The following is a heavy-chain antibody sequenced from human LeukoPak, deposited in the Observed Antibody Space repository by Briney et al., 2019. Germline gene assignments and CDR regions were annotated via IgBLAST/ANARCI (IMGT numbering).Heavy chain of an antibody. D-gene: IGHD2-2*01. V-gene: IGHV1-2*06. Sequence: ASVKVSCKASGYTFTGYYMHWVRQAPGQGLEWMGRINPNSGGTNYAQKFQGRVTMTRDTSISTAYMELSRLRSDDTAVYYCARDRALGVVVPASNYWGQGTLVTVSS. CDR1: GYTFTGYY. CDR2: INPNSGGT. CDR3: ARDRALGVVVPASNY. J-gene: IGHJ4*02.